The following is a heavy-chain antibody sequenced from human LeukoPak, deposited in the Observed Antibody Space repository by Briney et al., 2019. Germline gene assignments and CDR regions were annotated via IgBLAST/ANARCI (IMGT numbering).Heavy chain of an antibody. CDR1: GFSFSNYL. CDR3: ASPPGRPNGD. CDR2: ISYDGSSR. Sequence: GGSLRLSCAASGFSFSNYLMQWVRQAPGKGLEWVATISYDGSSRYSAASVKGRFTISRDNSKNTLSLQMNSLRVEDTAMYYCASPPGRPNGDWGQGTLVTVSS. V-gene: IGHV3-30*04. D-gene: IGHD7-27*01. J-gene: IGHJ4*02.